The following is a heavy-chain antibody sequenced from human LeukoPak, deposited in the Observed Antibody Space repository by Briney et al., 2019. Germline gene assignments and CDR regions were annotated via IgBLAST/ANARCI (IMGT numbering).Heavy chain of an antibody. V-gene: IGHV1-69*01. Sequence: ASVKVSCKASGGTFSSYAISWVRQAPGQGLEWMGGIIPIFGTANYAQKFQGRVTITADESTSTAYMELSGLRSEDTAVYYCARYCSSTSCPHGAFDIWGQGTMVTVSS. J-gene: IGHJ3*02. D-gene: IGHD2-2*01. CDR1: GGTFSSYA. CDR3: ARYCSSTSCPHGAFDI. CDR2: IIPIFGTA.